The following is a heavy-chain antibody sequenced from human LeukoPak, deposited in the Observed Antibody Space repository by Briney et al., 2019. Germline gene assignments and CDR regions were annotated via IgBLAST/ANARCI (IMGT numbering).Heavy chain of an antibody. D-gene: IGHD3-16*01. CDR3: ARDSAVKFGGAPFDY. CDR1: GYTFSDYY. Sequence: ASVKVSCKASGYTFSDYYIHWVRQAPGQGLEWMGWINPNSGGTDYAQKFQGRVTMTRDTSINTAYMDLSRLTSDDTAVYYCARDSAVKFGGAPFDYWGQGTLVTVSS. V-gene: IGHV1-2*02. CDR2: INPNSGGT. J-gene: IGHJ4*02.